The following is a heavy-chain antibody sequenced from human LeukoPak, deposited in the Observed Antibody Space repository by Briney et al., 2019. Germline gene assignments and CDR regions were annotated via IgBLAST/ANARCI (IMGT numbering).Heavy chain of an antibody. CDR3: AKSSYYDASGYYREYYFDY. Sequence: GGSLRLSCAASRFTFSSYGMSWVRQAPGKGPEWVSSISGSGGSTYYADSVKGRFTISRDNSKNTLYLQMNSLRDEDTAVYYCAKSSYYDASGYYREYYFDYWGQGTLVTVSS. J-gene: IGHJ4*02. D-gene: IGHD3-22*01. CDR2: ISGSGGST. V-gene: IGHV3-23*01. CDR1: RFTFSSYG.